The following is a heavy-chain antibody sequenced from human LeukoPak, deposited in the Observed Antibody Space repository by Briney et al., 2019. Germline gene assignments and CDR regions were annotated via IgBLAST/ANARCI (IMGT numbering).Heavy chain of an antibody. CDR1: GYSFNTYW. CDR3: ARRQGCSSTSCPPDY. CDR2: IYPGDSDT. D-gene: IGHD2-2*01. Sequence: GESLKISCRGSGYSFNTYWIGWVRQMRGKGLEWMGIIYPGDSDTRYSPSFQGQVTMSADESINTAYLQWSSLKASDTAMYYCARRQGCSSTSCPPDYWGQGTLVTVSS. J-gene: IGHJ4*02. V-gene: IGHV5-51*01.